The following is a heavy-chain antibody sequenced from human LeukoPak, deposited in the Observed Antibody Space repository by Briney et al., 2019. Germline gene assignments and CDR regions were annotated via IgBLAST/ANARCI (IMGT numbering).Heavy chain of an antibody. CDR3: VLAPNSNWFDF. D-gene: IGHD2-8*01. V-gene: IGHV4-59*12. CDR1: GDSISSFY. J-gene: IGHJ5*01. CDR2: THYSGTT. Sequence: ASETLSLTCSVSGDSISSFYWNWIRQSPGKGLEWIGVTHYSGTTNYNPSLKSRVTISIGTSRQQFFLKLSAVTAADTAVYYCVLAPNSNWFDFWGQGIRVTVSS.